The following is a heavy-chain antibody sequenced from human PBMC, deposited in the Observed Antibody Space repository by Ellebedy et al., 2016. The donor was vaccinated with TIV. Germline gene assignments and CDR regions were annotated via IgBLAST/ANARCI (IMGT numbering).Heavy chain of an antibody. Sequence: PGGSLRLSCAASGFTFSSAWMTWVRQAPGKGLEWVGRVKSKADGGTTDHAAPVRGRFTVSRDASKNTGYLEMNSLTPEDTGIYYCTTRYPGFDCWGQGTRITVSS. CDR3: TTRYPGFDC. CDR1: GFTFSSAW. CDR2: VKSKADGGTT. D-gene: IGHD2-2*01. V-gene: IGHV3-15*01. J-gene: IGHJ4*02.